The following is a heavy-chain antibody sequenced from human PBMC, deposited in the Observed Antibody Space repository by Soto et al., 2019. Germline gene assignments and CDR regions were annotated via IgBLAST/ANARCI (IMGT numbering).Heavy chain of an antibody. D-gene: IGHD1-20*01. CDR3: VRRGITATTTWGAFDV. J-gene: IGHJ3*01. V-gene: IGHV3-23*01. Sequence: EVQLLESGGGLVQPGGSLRLSCAASGFTFSSFVMNWVRQAPGKGLEWVSTISPGADVSHYTDSVKGRFTISRVNSRSRLHLQIDPLRDEDAAVYYCVRRGITATTTWGAFDVWSKGTAVT. CDR2: ISPGADVS. CDR1: GFTFSSFV.